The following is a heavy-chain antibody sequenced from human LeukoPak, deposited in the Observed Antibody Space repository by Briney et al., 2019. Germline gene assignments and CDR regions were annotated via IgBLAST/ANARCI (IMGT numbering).Heavy chain of an antibody. CDR3: AGGGSYFGYYFDY. CDR2: ISSSSSYI. J-gene: IGHJ4*02. CDR1: GFTFSSYS. V-gene: IGHV3-21*01. Sequence: GGSLRLSCAASGFTFSSYSMNCVRQAPGKGLEWVSSISSSSSYIYYADSVKGRFTISRDNAKNSLYLQMNSLRAEDTAVYYCAGGGSYFGYYFDYWGQGTLVTVSS. D-gene: IGHD1-26*01.